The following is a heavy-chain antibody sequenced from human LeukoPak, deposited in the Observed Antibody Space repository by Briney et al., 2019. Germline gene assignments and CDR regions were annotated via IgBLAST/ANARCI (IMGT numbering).Heavy chain of an antibody. Sequence: PGGSLRLSCVGSGFTFSNYAMHWVRQAPGKELEWVADISYDAKYKYYTDSVKGRFTISRDNSRNTLYLEMSGLRSDDTAVYYCGRGRVVPATRFDYCGRGTLVTVSS. V-gene: IGHV3-30*04. CDR2: ISYDAKYK. CDR3: GRGRVVPATRFDY. J-gene: IGHJ4*02. D-gene: IGHD2-15*01. CDR1: GFTFSNYA.